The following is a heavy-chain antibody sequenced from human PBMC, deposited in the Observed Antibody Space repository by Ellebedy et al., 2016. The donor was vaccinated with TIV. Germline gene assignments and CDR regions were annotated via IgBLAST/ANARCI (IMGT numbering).Heavy chain of an antibody. CDR1: GFTFSTYH. J-gene: IGHJ2*01. D-gene: IGHD3-10*02. CDR2: INIRGSPM. V-gene: IGHV3-48*02. CDR3: ARASFYDVDLSGWYFDL. Sequence: GESLKISCSTSGFTFSTYHMHWLRQAPGKGLEWLSYINIRGSPMYYADSVKGRFFISRDNGKNLLYLQMSSLRDDDTAVYYCARASFYDVDLSGWYFDLWGRGTLVTVSS.